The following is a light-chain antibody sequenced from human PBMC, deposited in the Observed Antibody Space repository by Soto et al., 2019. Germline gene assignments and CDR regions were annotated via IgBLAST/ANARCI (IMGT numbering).Light chain of an antibody. CDR3: QQYNSLWT. V-gene: IGKV1-5*01. CDR2: DAS. Sequence: DIRMSQSPATLSASVGDRVTITCRASQSISSWLAWYQQKPGKAPKLLIYDASSLESGVPSRFSGSGSGTEFTLTISSLQPDDFATYYCQQYNSLWTFGQGTKVAIK. CDR1: QSISSW. J-gene: IGKJ1*01.